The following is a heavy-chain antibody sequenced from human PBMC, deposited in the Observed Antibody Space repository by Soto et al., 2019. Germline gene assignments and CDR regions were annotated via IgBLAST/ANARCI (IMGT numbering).Heavy chain of an antibody. D-gene: IGHD6-13*01. V-gene: IGHV4-31*03. CDR1: GGSISSGGYY. CDR2: IYYSGST. Sequence: SETLSLTCTVSGGSISSGGYYWSWIRQHPGKGLEWIGYIYYSGSTYYNPSLKSRVTISVDTSKNQFSLKLSSVTAADTAVYNCARETYSSSWYWFDPWGQGTLVTVSS. J-gene: IGHJ5*02. CDR3: ARETYSSSWYWFDP.